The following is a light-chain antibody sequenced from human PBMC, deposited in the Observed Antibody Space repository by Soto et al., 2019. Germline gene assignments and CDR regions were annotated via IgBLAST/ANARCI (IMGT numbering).Light chain of an antibody. CDR2: EGT. J-gene: IGLJ1*01. V-gene: IGLV2-23*01. CDR1: TSDVGGYNL. Sequence: QSALTQPASVSGSPGQSITISCSVTTSDVGGYNLVSWYQQHTAKAPKLLIYEGTQRPSGVSSRFSGSKSGNTASLTISGLQAEDEADYYCCSYASSSSYVFGTGTKVTVL. CDR3: CSYASSSSYV.